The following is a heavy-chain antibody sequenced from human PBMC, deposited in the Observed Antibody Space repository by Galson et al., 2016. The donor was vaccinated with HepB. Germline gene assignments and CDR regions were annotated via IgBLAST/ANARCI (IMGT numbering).Heavy chain of an antibody. CDR2: INTDGSTK. D-gene: IGHD6-13*01. CDR1: GFTFSNYW. J-gene: IGHJ4*02. Sequence: SLRLSCAASGFTFSNYWMHWVRQAPGKEPVWVSLINTDGSTKTYADSVKGRFTISRDNAKNTLYLQMNSLRAEDTAMYYCTRSLATSQWGQGTLVTVSS. CDR3: TRSLATSQ. V-gene: IGHV3-74*01.